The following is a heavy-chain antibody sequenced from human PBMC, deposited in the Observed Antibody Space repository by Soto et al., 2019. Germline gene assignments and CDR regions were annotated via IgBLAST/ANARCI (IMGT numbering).Heavy chain of an antibody. J-gene: IGHJ6*02. CDR1: GFTFSTYS. CDR3: ASLDYRNYILGMDV. D-gene: IGHD4-4*01. V-gene: IGHV3-48*02. Sequence: VQLVESGGGLVQPGGSLRLSCAASGFTFSTYSMNWVRQAPGRGLEWVSYISSSSDTIHYADSVKGRFTISRDNAKNSLYLQMNSLRDEDTAMYYCASLDYRNYILGMDVWGQGTTVTVSS. CDR2: ISSSSDTI.